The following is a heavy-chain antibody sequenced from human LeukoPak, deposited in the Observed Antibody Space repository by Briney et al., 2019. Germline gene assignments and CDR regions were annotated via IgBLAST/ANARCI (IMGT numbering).Heavy chain of an antibody. V-gene: IGHV4-30-4*01. CDR1: GGSISNGDYY. CDR3: ARAGTSVTTEFDY. Sequence: SQTLSLTCTVSGGSISNGDYYWSWIRQTPGKGLEWIGCIYYSGTTYYNPSLKSRLTISLDTSKNQFSLKLISLTAADTAVYYCARAGTSVTTEFDYWGQGTLVTVSS. CDR2: IYYSGTT. D-gene: IGHD4-17*01. J-gene: IGHJ4*02.